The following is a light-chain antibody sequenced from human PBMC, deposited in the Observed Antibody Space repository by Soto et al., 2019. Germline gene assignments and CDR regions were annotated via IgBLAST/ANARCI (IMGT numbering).Light chain of an antibody. CDR3: QHYAPSSIT. CDR2: GAS. Sequence: EIVLTQSPGTLALSPGARATLSGRASQTVVSYYLAWYQQKPGQSPRLLIHGASTRATGIPDRFSGSGSGTDFTLTISRMEPEDCAVYYCQHYAPSSITFGQGTQLEIK. CDR1: QTVVSYY. J-gene: IGKJ5*01. V-gene: IGKV3-20*01.